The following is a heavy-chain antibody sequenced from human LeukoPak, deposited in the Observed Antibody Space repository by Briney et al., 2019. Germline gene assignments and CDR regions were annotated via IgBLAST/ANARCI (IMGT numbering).Heavy chain of an antibody. CDR3: AITVDCRATTDCYSYFHH. J-gene: IGHJ1*01. Sequence: GGSLRLSCAASGFTFSSYFMHWVRQAPGKGLVWVSRVSNGGTYTEYADSVKGRFTISRDNAKDTLYLQVNSLRAEDTAVYYCAITVDCRATTDCYSYFHHWGQGTLATVSS. CDR2: VSNGGTYT. V-gene: IGHV3-74*03. CDR1: GFTFSSYF. D-gene: IGHD2-21*02.